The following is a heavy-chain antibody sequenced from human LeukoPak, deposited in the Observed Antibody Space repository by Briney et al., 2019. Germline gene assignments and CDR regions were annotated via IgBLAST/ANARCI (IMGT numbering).Heavy chain of an antibody. CDR3: ARGDYYDRGGRNWFDP. CDR2: IHPSGTT. D-gene: IGHD3-22*01. J-gene: IGHJ5*02. V-gene: IGHV4-4*07. CDR1: GSSMSDYY. Sequence: SETLSLTCTVSGSSMSDYYWSFIRQPAGKGLEWIGRIHPSGTTYFNPSLKSRVTMSVDTSQSQFSLRLTSMTAADTAVYFCARGDYYDRGGRNWFDPWGHGTLVTVSS.